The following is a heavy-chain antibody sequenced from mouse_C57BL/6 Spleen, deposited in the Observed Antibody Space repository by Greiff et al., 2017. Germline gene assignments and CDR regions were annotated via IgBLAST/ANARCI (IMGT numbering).Heavy chain of an antibody. CDR2: IYPGGGCT. CDR1: GYTFTNYW. CDR3: AKRSSYDLYFDV. J-gene: IGHJ1*03. D-gene: IGHD1-1*01. Sequence: VQLQQSGAELVRPGTSVKMSCKASGYTFTNYWIGWAKQRPGHGLEWIGDIYPGGGCTNYNEKFKGKATLTADKSSRTAYMQFSSLTSEDAAIYYCAKRSSYDLYFDVWGTGTTVTVSS. V-gene: IGHV1-63*01.